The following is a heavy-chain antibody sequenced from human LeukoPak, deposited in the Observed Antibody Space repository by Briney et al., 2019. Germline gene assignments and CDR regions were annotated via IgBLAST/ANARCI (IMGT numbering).Heavy chain of an antibody. CDR2: ISSSSSYI. Sequence: GGSLRLSCAASGFTFSSYSMNWVRQAPGKGLEWVSSISSSSSYIYYADSVKGRFTISRDNAKNSLYLQMNSLRAEDTAIYYCARDRPLSGYDFDSWGRGTLVTVSS. D-gene: IGHD5-12*01. J-gene: IGHJ4*02. V-gene: IGHV3-21*01. CDR1: GFTFSSYS. CDR3: ARDRPLSGYDFDS.